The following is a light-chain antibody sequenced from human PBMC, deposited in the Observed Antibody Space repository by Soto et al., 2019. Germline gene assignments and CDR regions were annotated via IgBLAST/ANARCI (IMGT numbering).Light chain of an antibody. J-gene: IGKJ3*01. CDR2: DAS. Sequence: EIVLTQSPATLSLSPGERATLSCRASQSISSYLAWYQQKPDQAPRLLIYDASNSATGIPARFSGSGSGTDSTLTISSLEPEDFAVDYCHQRSTWPFTFGPGTKVDIK. CDR3: HQRSTWPFT. CDR1: QSISSY. V-gene: IGKV3-11*01.